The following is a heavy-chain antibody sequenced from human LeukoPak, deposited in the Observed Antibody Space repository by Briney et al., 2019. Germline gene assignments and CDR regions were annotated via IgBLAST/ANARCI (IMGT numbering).Heavy chain of an antibody. CDR1: GGSISSYY. D-gene: IGHD6-13*01. CDR3: ARDAALLGYSSSWYGDAFDI. J-gene: IGHJ3*02. CDR2: IYYSGST. Sequence: SETLSLTCTISGGSISSYYWSWIRQPPGKGREWIGYIYYSGSTNYNPSLKSRVTISVDTSKNQFSLKLSSVTAADTAVYYCARDAALLGYSSSWYGDAFDIWGQGTMVTVSS. V-gene: IGHV4-59*01.